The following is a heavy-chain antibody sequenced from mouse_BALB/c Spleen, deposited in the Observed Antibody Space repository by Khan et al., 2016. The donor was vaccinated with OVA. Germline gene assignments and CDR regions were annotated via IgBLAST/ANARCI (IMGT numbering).Heavy chain of an antibody. D-gene: IGHD1-2*01. V-gene: IGHV5-6*01. Sequence: EVELVESGGDLVNPGRSLKLSCAASGFIFSSYGMSWVRQTPDKRLEWVATISSGGTYTYYPDSVKGRFTISRDNAKNTLSLQMSSLKSEDTAMYYGTRFITTTTGDYYAMDYWGQGTSVTVSS. J-gene: IGHJ4*01. CDR3: TRFITTTTGDYYAMDY. CDR1: GFIFSSYG. CDR2: ISSGGTYT.